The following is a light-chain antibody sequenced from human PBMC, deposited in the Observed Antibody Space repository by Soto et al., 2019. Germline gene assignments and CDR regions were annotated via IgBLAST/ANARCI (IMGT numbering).Light chain of an antibody. CDR2: DAS. CDR3: QHRRNWPLP. CDR1: QSVNNQ. V-gene: IGKV3-11*01. J-gene: IGKJ4*01. Sequence: EIVLTQSPGTLSLSPGETATLSCRASQSVNNQLAWYQQKPGQAPRLLIYDASTRATGIPARISGSGSGADFTLTISSLEPEDCAVYYCQHRRNWPLPFGGGTKVEIK.